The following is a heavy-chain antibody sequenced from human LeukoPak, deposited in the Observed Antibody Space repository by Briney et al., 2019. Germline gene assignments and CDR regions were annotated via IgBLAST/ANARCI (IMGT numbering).Heavy chain of an antibody. J-gene: IGHJ4*02. CDR1: GLTFSDFW. V-gene: IGHV3-74*01. CDR3: ATGHSYGYDY. D-gene: IGHD5-18*01. CDR2: VKGDGRTT. Sequence: GGSLRLSCAASGLTFSDFWMHWVRQPPGKGLVWVALVKGDGRTTIYADSVKGRFTISRDNAKNTLYLQMNSLRADDSGVFYCATGHSYGYDYWGQGVLVTVSS.